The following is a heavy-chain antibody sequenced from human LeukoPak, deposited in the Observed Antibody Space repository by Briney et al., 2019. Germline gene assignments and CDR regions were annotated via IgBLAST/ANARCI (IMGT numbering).Heavy chain of an antibody. J-gene: IGHJ3*02. V-gene: IGHV4-59*01. D-gene: IGHD2-21*02. CDR1: GGSISSYY. CDR3: ARDLCGGDCYSHDAFDI. CDR2: IYYSGST. Sequence: LWETLSLTCTVSGGSISSYYWSWIRQPPGKGLEGIGYIYYSGSTNYNPSLKRRVTISVDTSKNQFSLKLSSVTAADTAVYYCARDLCGGDCYSHDAFDIWGQGTMVTVSS.